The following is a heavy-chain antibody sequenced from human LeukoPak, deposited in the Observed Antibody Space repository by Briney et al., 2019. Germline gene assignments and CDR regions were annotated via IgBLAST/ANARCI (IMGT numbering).Heavy chain of an antibody. CDR1: GGSFSGYY. CDR2: INRSGST. J-gene: IGHJ5*02. V-gene: IGHV4-34*01. Sequence: SETLSLTCAVYGGSFSGYYWSWIRQPPGKGLEWIGEINRSGSTNYNPSLKSRVTISVDTSKNQFSLKLSSVTAADTAVYYCARGPYDYVWGRRFDPWGQGTLVTVSS. CDR3: ARGPYDYVWGRRFDP. D-gene: IGHD3-16*01.